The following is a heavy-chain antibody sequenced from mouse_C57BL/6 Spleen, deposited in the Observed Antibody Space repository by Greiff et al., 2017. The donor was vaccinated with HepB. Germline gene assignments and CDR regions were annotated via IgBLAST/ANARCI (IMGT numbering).Heavy chain of an antibody. CDR2: ISDGGSYT. Sequence: EVQVVESGGGLVKPGGSLKLSCAASGFTFSSYAMSWVRQTPEKRLEWVATISDGGSYTYYPDNVKGRFTISRDNAKNNLYLQMSHLKSEDTAMYYCARDQGITTVVEGFAYWGQGTLVTVSA. J-gene: IGHJ3*01. V-gene: IGHV5-4*01. D-gene: IGHD1-1*01. CDR3: ARDQGITTVVEGFAY. CDR1: GFTFSSYA.